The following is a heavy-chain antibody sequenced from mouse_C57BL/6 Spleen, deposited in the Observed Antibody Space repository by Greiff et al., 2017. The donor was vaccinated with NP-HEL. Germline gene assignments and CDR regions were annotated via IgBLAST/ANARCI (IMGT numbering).Heavy chain of an antibody. J-gene: IGHJ4*01. CDR2: INPNNGGT. Sequence: EVKLMESGPELVKPGASVKIPCKASGYTFTDYNMDWVKQSHGKSLEWIGDINPNNGGTIYNQKFKGKATLTVDKSSSTAYMELRSLTSEDTAVYYCARLDDYDDYYAMDYWGQGTSVTVSS. CDR3: ARLDDYDDYYAMDY. V-gene: IGHV1-18*01. CDR1: GYTFTDYN. D-gene: IGHD2-4*01.